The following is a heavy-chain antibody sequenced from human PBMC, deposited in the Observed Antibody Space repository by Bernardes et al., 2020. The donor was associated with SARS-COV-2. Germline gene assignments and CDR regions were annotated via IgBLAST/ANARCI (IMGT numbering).Heavy chain of an antibody. CDR2: FYYGGDS. J-gene: IGHJ3*01. CDR1: GDSITDYY. CDR3: AKGVAPRSSDVFDF. D-gene: IGHD2-21*01. V-gene: IGHV4-59*01. Sequence: ETLSLTCTVSGDSITDYYWNWIRQSPGKGLEWIGHFYYGGDSAYHPSLKSRVSLSLDTSTNRFSLKLSSVTAADTAIYYCAKGVAPRSSDVFDFWGQGTMVTVSS.